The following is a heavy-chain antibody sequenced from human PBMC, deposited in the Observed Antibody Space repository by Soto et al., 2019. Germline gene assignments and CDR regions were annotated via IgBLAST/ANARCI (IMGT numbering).Heavy chain of an antibody. V-gene: IGHV3-30*18. CDR3: AQDPGWPLLRLHFGY. Sequence: QVQLVESGGGVVRPGRSLELSCAGSGFTFSGYGMHWVRQAPGKGLEWVAVISFDGSNKYYADSVKGRFNISRENSKDTLYLQMNNLRAEDTAGYYCAQDPGWPLLRLHFGYWGQGNLVTVSP. J-gene: IGHJ4*02. CDR2: ISFDGSNK. CDR1: GFTFSGYG. D-gene: IGHD3-22*01.